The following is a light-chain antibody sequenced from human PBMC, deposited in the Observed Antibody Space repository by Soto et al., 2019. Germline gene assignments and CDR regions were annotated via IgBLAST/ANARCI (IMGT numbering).Light chain of an antibody. CDR1: QSLLHSNGYNY. CDR3: MQALQTPIT. Sequence: DIVMTQSPLSLPVTPGEPASISCRSSQSLLHSNGYNYLDWYLQKPGQSPQLLIYLGSNRASGVPDRFSGSGSGTDVTLKISGVEAEDVGVYYCMQALQTPITFGQGTRLEIK. CDR2: LGS. V-gene: IGKV2-28*01. J-gene: IGKJ5*01.